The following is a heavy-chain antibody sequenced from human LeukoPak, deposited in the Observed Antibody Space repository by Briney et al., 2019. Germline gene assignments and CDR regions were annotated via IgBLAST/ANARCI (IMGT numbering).Heavy chain of an antibody. J-gene: IGHJ4*02. CDR1: GGSFRGYY. CDR2: INHSVST. CDR3: PRPGRGPIR. D-gene: IGHD5-24*01. V-gene: IGHV4-34*01. Sequence: SETLSLTCAVYGGSFRGYYWSWIRQPPGKGLEWIGEINHSVSTNYNPSLKSRVTISVDTSKNQFPLKLTSVTAADTAIYYCPRPGRGPIRWGQGTLVTVSS.